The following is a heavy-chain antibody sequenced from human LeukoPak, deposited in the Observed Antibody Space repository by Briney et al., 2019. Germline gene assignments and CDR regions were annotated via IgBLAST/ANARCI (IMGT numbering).Heavy chain of an antibody. V-gene: IGHV3-30*18. D-gene: IGHD1-26*01. CDR1: GFTFSSYG. J-gene: IGHJ4*02. Sequence: PGGSLRLACAASGFTFSSYGMHWVRQAPGKGLEWVAVISYDGSNKYYADSVKGRFTISRDNSKNTLYLQMNSLRAEDTAVYYCAKDLVGGVDYWGQGTLVTVSS. CDR3: AKDLVGGVDY. CDR2: ISYDGSNK.